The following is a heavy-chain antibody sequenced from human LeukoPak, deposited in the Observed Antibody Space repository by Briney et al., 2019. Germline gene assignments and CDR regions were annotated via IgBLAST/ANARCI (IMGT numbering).Heavy chain of an antibody. J-gene: IGHJ6*03. CDR1: GGSISSTSYH. CDR3: ARQGGSSSPYYYYYMDV. CDR2: IYHSGNT. D-gene: IGHD6-13*01. Sequence: PETLSLTCTVSGGSISSTSYHWGWIRHPPGKGLEWIGCIYHSGNTYYNPSLKSRVSISVDTSKNQFSLNLRSVTAADTAVYYCARQGGSSSPYYYYYMDVWGKGTTVTVPS. V-gene: IGHV4-39*01.